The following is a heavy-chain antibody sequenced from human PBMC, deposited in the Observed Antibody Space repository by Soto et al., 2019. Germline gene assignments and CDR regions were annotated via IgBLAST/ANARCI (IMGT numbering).Heavy chain of an antibody. D-gene: IGHD4-17*01. Sequence: PSETLSLTCTVSGGSVSSGSYYWSWIRQPPGKGLEWIGYIYYSGSTNYNPSLKSRVTISVDTSKNQFSLKLSSVTAADTAVYYCARDRAVTTFFAEDYYYYYGMDVWGQGTTVTVSS. V-gene: IGHV4-61*01. CDR2: IYYSGST. J-gene: IGHJ6*02. CDR1: GGSVSSGSYY. CDR3: ARDRAVTTFFAEDYYYYYGMDV.